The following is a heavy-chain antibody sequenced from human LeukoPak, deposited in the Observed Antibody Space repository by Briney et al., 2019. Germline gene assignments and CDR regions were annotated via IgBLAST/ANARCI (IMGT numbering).Heavy chain of an antibody. V-gene: IGHV3-21*01. CDR3: ARNLITFGGVIANALDY. D-gene: IGHD3-16*02. CDR1: GFTFSIYA. J-gene: IGHJ4*02. CDR2: ISSSSSYI. Sequence: GGSLRLSCAASGFTFSIYAMNWVRQAPGKGLEWVSSISSSSSYIYYADSVKGRFTISRDNAKNSLYLQMNSLRAEDTAVYYCARNLITFGGVIANALDYWGQGTLVTVSS.